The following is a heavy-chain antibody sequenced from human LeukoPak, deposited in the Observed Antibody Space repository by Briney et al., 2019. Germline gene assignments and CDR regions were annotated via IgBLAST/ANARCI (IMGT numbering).Heavy chain of an antibody. D-gene: IGHD5-18*01. CDR3: ARDLSRMGTAMDYYYYYGMDV. V-gene: IGHV1-2*02. Sequence: ASVKVSCKASGYTFTGYYMHWVRQAPGQGLEWMGWINPNSGGTNYAQKFQGRVTMTRDTSISTAYMELSRLRSDDTAVYYCARDLSRMGTAMDYYYYYGMDVWGQGTTVTVSS. CDR1: GYTFTGYY. J-gene: IGHJ6*02. CDR2: INPNSGGT.